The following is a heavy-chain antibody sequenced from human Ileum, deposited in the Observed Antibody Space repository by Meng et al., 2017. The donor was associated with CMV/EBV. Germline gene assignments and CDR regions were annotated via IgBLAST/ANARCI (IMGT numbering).Heavy chain of an antibody. J-gene: IGHJ5*02. D-gene: IGHD2-15*01. V-gene: IGHV4-34*01. CDR3: ARMEVQWSTWFDP. CDR1: GRPFRAYS. CDR2: IHHSLRA. Sequence: CPVYGRPFRAYSLRWIRQPPANWLEWIGEIHHSLRANHNPPLQSRFSISVDTSKNQFSLKLSSVTAPDTAVYYCARMEVQWSTWFDPWGQGTLVTVSS.